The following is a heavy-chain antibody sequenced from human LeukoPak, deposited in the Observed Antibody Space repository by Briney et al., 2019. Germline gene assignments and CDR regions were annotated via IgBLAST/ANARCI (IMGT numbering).Heavy chain of an antibody. V-gene: IGHV1-18*01. D-gene: IGHD3-10*01. CDR2: ISAYNGNT. CDR1: GYTFTSYG. CDR3: ARALWFGDYYYYYYMDV. J-gene: IGHJ6*03. Sequence: ASVKVSCTASGYTFTSYGISWVRQAPGQGLEWMGWISAYNGNTNYAQKLQGRVTMTTDTSTSTAYMELRSLRSDDTAVYYCARALWFGDYYYYYYMDVWGKGTTVTISS.